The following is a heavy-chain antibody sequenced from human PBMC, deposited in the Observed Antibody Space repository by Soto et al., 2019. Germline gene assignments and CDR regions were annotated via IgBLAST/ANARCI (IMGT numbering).Heavy chain of an antibody. CDR3: ATSDYGEDY. Sequence: QVQLVESGGGVVQPGRSLRLSCAASGFTFSSYAMHWVRQAPGKGLEWVAVISYDGSNKYYADSVKGRFTISRDNSKNPLYLQMNSLRAEDTAVYYCATSDYGEDYWGQGTLVTVSS. CDR1: GFTFSSYA. J-gene: IGHJ4*02. D-gene: IGHD4-17*01. CDR2: ISYDGSNK. V-gene: IGHV3-30-3*01.